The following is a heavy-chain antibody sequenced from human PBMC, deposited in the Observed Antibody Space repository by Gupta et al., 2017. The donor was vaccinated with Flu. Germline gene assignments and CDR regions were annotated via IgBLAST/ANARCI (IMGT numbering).Heavy chain of an antibody. J-gene: IGHJ4*02. Sequence: GYTFTGYYVHWVRQAPGQGLEWMGWINPKSGDTNYAQKFEGRVAMTRDTSINTAYMELSRLIFDDTAVYYCARDFVVVVADGDCELWGQGTLGTVS. D-gene: IGHD2-15*01. CDR1: GYTFTGYY. V-gene: IGHV1-2*02. CDR3: ARDFVVVVADGDCEL. CDR2: INPKSGDT.